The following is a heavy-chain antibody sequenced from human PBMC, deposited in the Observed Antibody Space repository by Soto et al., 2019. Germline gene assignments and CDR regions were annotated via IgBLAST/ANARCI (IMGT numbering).Heavy chain of an antibody. CDR1: GFTFSNYA. J-gene: IGHJ5*02. D-gene: IGHD3-22*01. CDR2: IHKSGGRT. V-gene: IGHV3-23*01. Sequence: EVQLLESGGDLVQPGGSLRLSCAASGFTFSNYAMNWVRQAPGKRLEWVSTIHKSGGRTYYADSVKGRFTISRDNSKNTLDLHMNTLRVEDTDVDYCAKEIDDSDDSSHNLDTWGQGTMVTVSS. CDR3: AKEIDDSDDSSHNLDT.